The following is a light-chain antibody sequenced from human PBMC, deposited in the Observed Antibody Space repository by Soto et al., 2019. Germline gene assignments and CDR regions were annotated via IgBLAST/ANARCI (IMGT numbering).Light chain of an antibody. V-gene: IGLV2-8*01. CDR2: EVS. CDR3: SSDAGSDNWV. J-gene: IGLJ3*02. CDR1: SSDVGSYNL. Sequence: QSVLTQPPSASGSPGQSVTISCTGTSSDVGSYNLVSWYQQHPGKAPKLIIYEVSKRPSGVPDRFSGSKSGNTASLTVSGLQAEDEADYYCSSDAGSDNWVFGGGTQLTVL.